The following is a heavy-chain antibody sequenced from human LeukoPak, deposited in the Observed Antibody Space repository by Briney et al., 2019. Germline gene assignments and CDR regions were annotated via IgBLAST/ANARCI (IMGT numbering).Heavy chain of an antibody. Sequence: GGSLRLSCAASGFTFGSYGMHWVRQAPGKGLEWVAVISYDGTNKYYADSVKGRFTISRDNSKNTLYLQMNSLRAEDTAVYYCANTGPSAAINYYNYYGMDVWGQGTTVTVSS. V-gene: IGHV3-30*18. CDR3: ANTGPSAAINYYNYYGMDV. D-gene: IGHD2-2*01. J-gene: IGHJ6*02. CDR2: ISYDGTNK. CDR1: GFTFGSYG.